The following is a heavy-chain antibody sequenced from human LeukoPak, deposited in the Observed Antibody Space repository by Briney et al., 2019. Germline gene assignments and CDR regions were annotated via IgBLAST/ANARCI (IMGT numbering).Heavy chain of an antibody. CDR3: AKVSGDDWSAFDI. CDR1: GFSFGIYG. Sequence: PGGSLRLSCAASGFSFGIYGMTWVRQAPGMGLEWVSAISGSGGGTYYAHSVKGPFTISRENSKDTLYLQMNSLRAEDTAVYYCAKVSGDDWSAFDIWGQGTMVTVSS. V-gene: IGHV3-23*01. D-gene: IGHD7-27*01. CDR2: ISGSGGGT. J-gene: IGHJ3*02.